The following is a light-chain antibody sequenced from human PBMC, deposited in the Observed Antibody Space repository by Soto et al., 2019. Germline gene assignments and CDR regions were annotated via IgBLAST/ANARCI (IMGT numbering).Light chain of an antibody. Sequence: QSALTQPPSASGSPRQSVTISCTGTSSDVGAYSYVSWYQQHPGKAHKLMIYEVSKRPSGVPDRFSGSKSGNTASLTVSGLQVEDEVDYYCISYAGSNNFVVFGGGTKLTVL. J-gene: IGLJ2*01. CDR2: EVS. CDR3: ISYAGSNNFVV. CDR1: SSDVGAYSY. V-gene: IGLV2-8*01.